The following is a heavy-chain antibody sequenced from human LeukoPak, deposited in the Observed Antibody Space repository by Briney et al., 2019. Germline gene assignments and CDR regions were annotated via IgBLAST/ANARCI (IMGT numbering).Heavy chain of an antibody. V-gene: IGHV4-59*08. CDR1: GGSISSYY. CDR3: ARQGGGFWYFDV. J-gene: IGHJ2*01. D-gene: IGHD6-25*01. Sequence: SETLSLTSTVSGGSISSYYWSWIRQPPGKGLEWIGYIYYSGSTNYNPSLKSRVTISVDTSKNQFSLKLSSMTAADTAVYYCARQGGGFWYFDVWGRGTLVTVSS. CDR2: IYYSGST.